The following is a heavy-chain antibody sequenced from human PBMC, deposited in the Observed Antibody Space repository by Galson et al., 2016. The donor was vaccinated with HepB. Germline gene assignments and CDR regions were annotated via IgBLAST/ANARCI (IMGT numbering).Heavy chain of an antibody. V-gene: IGHV4-34*01. CDR1: GGSFNSYS. Sequence: TLSLTCSVYGGSFNSYSWSWIRQPPGKGLKWIGEVTHTGNTNYNPSLESRLTMAIDTSKNQFSLRLRSVTAAETAVYYCAREDWYFDVWGRGTQVTVSS. CDR3: AREDWYFDV. J-gene: IGHJ2*01. CDR2: VTHTGNT.